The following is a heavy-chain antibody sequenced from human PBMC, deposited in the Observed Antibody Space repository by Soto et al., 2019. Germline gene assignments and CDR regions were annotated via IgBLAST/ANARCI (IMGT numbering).Heavy chain of an antibody. CDR2: IYYSGST. D-gene: IGHD6-13*01. J-gene: IGHJ6*02. V-gene: IGHV4-59*01. Sequence: LSLTCTVSGGSISSYYWSWIRQPPGKGLEWIGYIYYSGSTNYNPSLKSRVTISVDTSKNQFSLKLSSVTAADTAVYYCARVFQYSSSWYDYYYYGMDVWGQGTTVTVSS. CDR3: ARVFQYSSSWYDYYYYGMDV. CDR1: GGSISSYY.